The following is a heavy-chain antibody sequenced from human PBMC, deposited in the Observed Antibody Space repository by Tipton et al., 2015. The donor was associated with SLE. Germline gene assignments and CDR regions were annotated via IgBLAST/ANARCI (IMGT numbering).Heavy chain of an antibody. D-gene: IGHD6-19*01. CDR2: MNEDGSGT. J-gene: IGHJ6*03. Sequence: SSSSYYWSWIRQHPGKGLEWVANMNEDGSGTYYVDSVKGRFTISRDNAKNSLYLQMNSLRAEDTAVYYCAKDWSQWLEGYYYYMDVWGKGTTVTVSS. CDR1: SSSSYY. V-gene: IGHV3-7*03. CDR3: AKDWSQWLEGYYYYMDV.